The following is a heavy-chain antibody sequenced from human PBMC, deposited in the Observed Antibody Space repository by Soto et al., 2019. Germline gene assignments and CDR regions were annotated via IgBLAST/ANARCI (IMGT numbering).Heavy chain of an antibody. V-gene: IGHV4-31*03. J-gene: IGHJ4*02. CDR3: ARGGQDFWSGPFDY. D-gene: IGHD3-3*01. CDR2: MYYSGST. Sequence: PSETLSLTCTVSGDSITSGTFYWNWIRQYPGKGLEWIGYMYYSGSTYYNPSLKSRVSISRDTSKNQFSLKLSSVTAADTALYYCARGGQDFWSGPFDYWGRGALVTVSS. CDR1: GDSITSGTFY.